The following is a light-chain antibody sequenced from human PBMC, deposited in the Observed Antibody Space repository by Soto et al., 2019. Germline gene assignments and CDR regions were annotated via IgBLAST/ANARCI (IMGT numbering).Light chain of an antibody. CDR1: QSISTY. CDR2: DAS. V-gene: IGKV1-39*01. J-gene: IGKJ1*01. CDR3: HHCYSSTRP. Sequence: DIQMTQSPSTPSASVGDRVTITCRASQSISTYLNWYQQKLGKAPTLLIYDASSLQSGVPSRFRGGGSGTELTLTLSILQPEDVAMYFCHHCYSSTRPFGQGTKVEIK.